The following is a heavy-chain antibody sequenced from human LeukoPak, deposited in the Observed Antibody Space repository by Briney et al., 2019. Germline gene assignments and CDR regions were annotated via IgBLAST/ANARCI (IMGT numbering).Heavy chain of an antibody. V-gene: IGHV3-33*01. CDR3: AIMHGYYDGSGFWVQ. CDR2: IWYDGSNK. D-gene: IGHD3-22*01. J-gene: IGHJ4*02. Sequence: PGRSLRLSCAAAGFTFSSYGMHWVRQAPGKGLEWVAVIWYDGSNKYYADSVEGRFTISRDNTRNTLYLQMNSLRDEDTGVYYCAIMHGYYDGSGFWVQWGQGTLVTVSS. CDR1: GFTFSSYG.